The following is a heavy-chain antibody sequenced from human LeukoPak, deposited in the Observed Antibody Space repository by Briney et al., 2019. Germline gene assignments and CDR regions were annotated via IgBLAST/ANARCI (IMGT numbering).Heavy chain of an antibody. V-gene: IGHV4-59*12. CDR3: ARLVTGYYNTYYYYYMDV. D-gene: IGHD3-9*01. Sequence: SETLSLTCTVSGGSISSYYWSWIRQPPGKGLEWIGYISDNGATTYNPSLKSRVTISVDTSKNQFSLKLSSVTAADTAVYYCARLVTGYYNTYYYYYMDVWGKGTTVTISS. CDR2: ISDNGAT. CDR1: GGSISSYY. J-gene: IGHJ6*03.